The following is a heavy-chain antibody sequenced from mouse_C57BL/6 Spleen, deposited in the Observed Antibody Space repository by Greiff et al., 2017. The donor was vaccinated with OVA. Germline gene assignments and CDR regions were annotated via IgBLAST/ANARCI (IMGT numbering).Heavy chain of an antibody. V-gene: IGHV1-47*01. CDR1: GYTFTTYP. CDR3: ARGGYNSYFDD. Sequence: QVQLQQSGAELVKPGASVKLSCKASGYTFTTYPIEWMKQNHGKSLEWIGNFHPYNDDTKYNEKFQGKATLTVEKSSSPVYLELSRLTSDDAAVYYCARGGYNSYFDDWGTGTTVTVSS. CDR2: FHPYNDDT. D-gene: IGHD2-2*01. J-gene: IGHJ1*03.